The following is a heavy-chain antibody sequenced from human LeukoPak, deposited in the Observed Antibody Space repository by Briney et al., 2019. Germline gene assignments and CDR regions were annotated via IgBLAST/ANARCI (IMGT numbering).Heavy chain of an antibody. Sequence: ASVNVSCKASGYTFTSYGLSWVRQAPGHGLEWMGWISASNGNTKYAQKFQGRVTMTTDTSTSTVSMEMRSLRSDDTAVYYCARDGAMITFGGVIAPRFDYWGQGTLVTVSS. V-gene: IGHV1-18*01. D-gene: IGHD3-16*02. CDR1: GYTFTSYG. CDR2: ISASNGNT. CDR3: ARDGAMITFGGVIAPRFDY. J-gene: IGHJ4*02.